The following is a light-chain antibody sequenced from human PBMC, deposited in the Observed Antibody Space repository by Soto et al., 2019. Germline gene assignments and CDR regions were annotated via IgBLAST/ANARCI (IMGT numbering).Light chain of an antibody. CDR1: QSISSW. J-gene: IGKJ4*01. V-gene: IGKV1-5*01. CDR2: ATS. Sequence: DIQMTQSPSTLSASVGDRVTVTCRASQSISSWLAWYQHKPGKAPKLLIYATSTLQSGVPARFSGSGSGTEFTLTISSLQSEDFAVYYCQQYNNWPPVTFGGGTKVDI. CDR3: QQYNNWPPVT.